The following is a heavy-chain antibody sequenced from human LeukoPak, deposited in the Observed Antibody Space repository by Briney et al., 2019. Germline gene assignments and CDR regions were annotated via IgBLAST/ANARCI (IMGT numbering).Heavy chain of an antibody. CDR3: TSWSSCSSDNCQFNY. D-gene: IGHD2-15*01. J-gene: IGHJ4*02. Sequence: PGGSLRLSCEGSGFSLSNYWMSWVRQAPGKGLEWVAHTNEDGSDKYYVDSVKGRFTISRDNAKNSLYLQMGSLRAEDTAIFYCTSWSSCSSDNCQFNYWGQGTLVTVSS. CDR1: GFSLSNYW. CDR2: TNEDGSDK. V-gene: IGHV3-7*01.